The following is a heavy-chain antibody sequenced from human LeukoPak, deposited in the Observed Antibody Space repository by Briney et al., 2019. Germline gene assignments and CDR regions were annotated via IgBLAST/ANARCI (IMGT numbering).Heavy chain of an antibody. J-gene: IGHJ4*02. CDR3: ARVYCSSTSCSKDY. D-gene: IGHD2-2*01. CDR2: INTDGSST. Sequence: PGGSLRLSCAASGFTLSSYWMHWVRQAPGKGLVWVSRINTDGSSTSYADSVKGRFTISRDNAKNTLYLQMNSLRAEDTAVYYCARVYCSSTSCSKDYWGQGTLVTVSS. V-gene: IGHV3-74*01. CDR1: GFTLSSYW.